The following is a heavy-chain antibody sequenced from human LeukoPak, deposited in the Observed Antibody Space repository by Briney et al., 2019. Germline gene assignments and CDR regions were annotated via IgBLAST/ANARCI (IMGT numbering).Heavy chain of an antibody. CDR3: ARDRGIVGATTCFDY. Sequence: GGSLRLSCAASGFPLSSYAMNWVRQAPGKGLEWVSSISSSSSYIYYADSVKGRFTISRDNAKNSLYLQMNSLRAEDTAVYYCARDRGIVGATTCFDYWGQGTLVTVSS. V-gene: IGHV3-21*01. CDR2: ISSSSSYI. CDR1: GFPLSSYA. D-gene: IGHD1-26*01. J-gene: IGHJ4*02.